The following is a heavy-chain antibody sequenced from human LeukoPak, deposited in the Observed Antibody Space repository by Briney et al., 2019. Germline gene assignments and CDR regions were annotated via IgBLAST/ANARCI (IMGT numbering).Heavy chain of an antibody. J-gene: IGHJ4*02. CDR3: ARLPLGAFGEVLNFDF. D-gene: IGHD3-10*01. Sequence: SETLSLTCTVSGGSISSDIYYWSWIRQPAGNTLEWIGRIYTRGSTNYNPSLKGRVTISIDTSKKQFSLKVKSVTAADTAVYFCARLPLGAFGEVLNFDFWGQGTLVTVSS. CDR1: GGSISSDIYY. CDR2: IYTRGST. V-gene: IGHV4-61*02.